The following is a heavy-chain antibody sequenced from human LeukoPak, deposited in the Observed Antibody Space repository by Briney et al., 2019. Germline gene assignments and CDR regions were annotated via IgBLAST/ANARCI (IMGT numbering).Heavy chain of an antibody. J-gene: IGHJ4*02. V-gene: IGHV4-61*01. Sequence: SETLALTCTVSGDSVGVNPYYWSWIRQPPGKGLEWIGYIYHSGTTNYSPPLKGRATLSVDTSKNQISLRLSSVTAADTAVYFCARVDSGTYYMPFDYWGQGSLVTVSS. CDR1: GDSVGVNPYY. CDR3: ARVDSGTYYMPFDY. D-gene: IGHD1-26*01. CDR2: IYHSGTT.